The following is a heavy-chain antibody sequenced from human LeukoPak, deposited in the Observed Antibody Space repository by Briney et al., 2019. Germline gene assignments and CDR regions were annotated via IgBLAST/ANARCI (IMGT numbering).Heavy chain of an antibody. CDR3: AGPGDYGNFDY. CDR1: GGSISSYY. V-gene: IGHV4-59*01. CDR2: IYYSGST. Sequence: SETLSLTCTVSGGSISSYYWSWIRQPPGKGLEWIGYIYYSGSTDYNPSPKSRVTISVDMSKNQFSLKLNSVTAADTAVYYCAGPGDYGNFDYWGQGTLVTVSS. J-gene: IGHJ4*02. D-gene: IGHD4-17*01.